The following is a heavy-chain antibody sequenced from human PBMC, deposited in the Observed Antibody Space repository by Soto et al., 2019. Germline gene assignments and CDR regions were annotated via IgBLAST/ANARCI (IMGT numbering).Heavy chain of an antibody. V-gene: IGHV3-23*01. CDR1: EFIFPTYA. Sequence: PGGSLRLSCVASEFIFPTYAMTWVRQAPGKGLEWVSSISGSTDDTFYADSVKGRFTISRDNSKNTLFLQMNSLRAEDTAVYYCAKEVFGVVAGSGLDTWGQGTLVTVSS. CDR2: ISGSTDDT. CDR3: AKEVFGVVAGSGLDT. J-gene: IGHJ5*02. D-gene: IGHD2-15*01.